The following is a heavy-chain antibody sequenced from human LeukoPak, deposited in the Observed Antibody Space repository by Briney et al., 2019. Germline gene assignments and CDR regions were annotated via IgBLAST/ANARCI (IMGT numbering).Heavy chain of an antibody. D-gene: IGHD3-22*01. CDR1: GGSISSYY. J-gene: IGHJ5*02. Sequence: SETLSLTCTVSGGSISSYYWSWIRQPPGKGLEWIGYIYYSGSTNYNPSLKSRVTISVDTSKNQFSLKLSSVTAADTAVHYCARVGTYYYDSSGYSWFDPWGQGTLVTVSS. V-gene: IGHV4-59*01. CDR3: ARVGTYYYDSSGYSWFDP. CDR2: IYYSGST.